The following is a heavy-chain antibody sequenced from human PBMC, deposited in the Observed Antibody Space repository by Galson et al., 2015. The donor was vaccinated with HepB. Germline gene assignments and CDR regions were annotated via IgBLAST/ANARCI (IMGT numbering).Heavy chain of an antibody. D-gene: IGHD3-22*01. CDR2: MNPSSGKT. J-gene: IGHJ4*02. CDR3: ARALSRSRGWLSY. CDR1: GRTFISYD. Sequence: SAKVACKASGRTFISYDINWGRQATGHGLEWMRWMNPSSGKTGYTQKIQGRVTITRNNSISTAYMELSSLGSEDTAVYYCARALSRSRGWLSYWGQGTLLTVSS. V-gene: IGHV1-8*01.